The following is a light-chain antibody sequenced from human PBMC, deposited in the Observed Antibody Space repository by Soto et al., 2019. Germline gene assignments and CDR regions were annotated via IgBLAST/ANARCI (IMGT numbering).Light chain of an antibody. V-gene: IGLV2-14*03. J-gene: IGLJ2*01. CDR3: GSYTSSDTMI. CDR1: SSDIGRYNY. CDR2: DVS. Sequence: QSMLTQPASVSGSPGQSITISCTGTSSDIGRYNYVSWYQHSPGKAPKLIIYDVSDRPSGVSNRFSGSKSGTTASLTISGLQAEDEADYYCGSYTSSDTMIFGGGTKVTVL.